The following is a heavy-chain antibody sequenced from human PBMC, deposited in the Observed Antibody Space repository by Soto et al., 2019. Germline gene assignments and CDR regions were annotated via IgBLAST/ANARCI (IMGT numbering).Heavy chain of an antibody. CDR1: GFTFDDYA. J-gene: IGHJ4*02. CDR2: ISWNSGSI. CDR3: AKVLRFLEWDFIFDY. V-gene: IGHV3-9*01. D-gene: IGHD3-3*01. Sequence: EVQLAESGGGLVQPGRSLRLSCAASGFTFDDYAMHWVRQAPGKGLEWVSGISWNSGSIGYADSVKGRFTISRDNAKNSLYLQMNSLRAEDTALYYCAKVLRFLEWDFIFDYWGQGTLVTVSS.